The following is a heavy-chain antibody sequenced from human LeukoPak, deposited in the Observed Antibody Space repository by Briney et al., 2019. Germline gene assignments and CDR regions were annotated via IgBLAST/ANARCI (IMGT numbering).Heavy chain of an antibody. J-gene: IGHJ5*02. CDR1: GYTFTAYY. CDR3: GRGIQSFDP. D-gene: IGHD3-10*01. CDR2: INPKNGDT. Sequence: GASVKVSCKASGYTFTAYYIHGVGQARGQGLEWMGRINPKNGDTNYAQKFQDRVTMTRDTSMSAAYMEISRLTYDDTAVYYCGRGIQSFDPWGQGTLVTVSS. V-gene: IGHV1-2*06.